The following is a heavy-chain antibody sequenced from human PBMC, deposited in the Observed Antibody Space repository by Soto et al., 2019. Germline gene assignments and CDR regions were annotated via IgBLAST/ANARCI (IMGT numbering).Heavy chain of an antibody. CDR3: AKDWGGWFGESKHYYYYGMDV. CDR1: GFTFSSYG. D-gene: IGHD3-10*01. Sequence: PGGSLRLSCAASGFTFSSYGMHWVRQAPGKGLEWVAVIWYDGSNKYYADSVKGRFTISRDNSKNTLYLQMNRLRAEDTAVYYCAKDWGGWFGESKHYYYYGMDVWGQGTTVTVSS. V-gene: IGHV3-33*06. J-gene: IGHJ6*02. CDR2: IWYDGSNK.